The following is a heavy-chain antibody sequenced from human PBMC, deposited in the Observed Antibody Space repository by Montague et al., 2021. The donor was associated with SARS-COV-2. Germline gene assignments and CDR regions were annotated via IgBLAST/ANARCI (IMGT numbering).Heavy chain of an antibody. CDR1: DASISTRNY. J-gene: IGHJ4*02. D-gene: IGHD5-12*01. Sequence: SETLSLTCSVSDASISTRNYWGWLRQTPGKGLEWIASIHFTGTTYYKRXXEGRVTISVDTSKNQFSLKLTSLTAADTALYFCARDRNDGYDRFFDYWGQGTLVTVSS. V-gene: IGHV4-39*07. CDR2: IHFTGTT. CDR3: ARDRNDGYDRFFDY.